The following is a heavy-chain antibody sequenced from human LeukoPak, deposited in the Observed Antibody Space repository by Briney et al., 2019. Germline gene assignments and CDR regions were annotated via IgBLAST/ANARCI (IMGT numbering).Heavy chain of an antibody. Sequence: GGSLRLSCAASGFTVSNKYMTWVRQAPGKGLEWVSAISGSGGSTYYADSVKGRFTISRDNSKNTLYLQMNSLRAEDTAVYYCAKDKQTYGSGSYYIFGGQGTLVTVSS. V-gene: IGHV3-23*01. CDR1: GFTVSNKY. J-gene: IGHJ4*02. CDR3: AKDKQTYGSGSYYIF. D-gene: IGHD3-10*01. CDR2: ISGSGGST.